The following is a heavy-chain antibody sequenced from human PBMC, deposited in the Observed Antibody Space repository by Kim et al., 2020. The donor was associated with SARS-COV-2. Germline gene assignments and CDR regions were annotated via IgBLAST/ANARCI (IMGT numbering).Heavy chain of an antibody. Sequence: SETLSLTCTVSGGSISSSSYYWGWIRQPPGKGLEWIGSIYYSGSTYYNPSLKSRVTISVDTSKNQFSLKLSSVTAADTAVYYCARHEDDSSSSPFDLWGRSTLVTVSS. V-gene: IGHV4-39*01. CDR2: IYYSGST. J-gene: IGHJ2*01. CDR1: GGSISSSSYY. CDR3: ARHEDDSSSSPFDL. D-gene: IGHD6-13*01.